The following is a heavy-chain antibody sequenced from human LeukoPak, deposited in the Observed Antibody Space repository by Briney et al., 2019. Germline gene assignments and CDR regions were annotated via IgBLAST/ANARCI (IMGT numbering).Heavy chain of an antibody. J-gene: IGHJ3*01. V-gene: IGHV4-34*01. D-gene: IGHD1-1*01. CDR2: INRSGTT. Sequence: SETLSLTCAVYGGSFSGYYWSWIRQTPGKELEWIGEINRSGTTNYNPSLKSRVAISVDTSKNQFSLKLRSVTAADTAVFYCARGRFGNPLQLQPRRPFDLWGQGTMVTISS. CDR3: ARGRFGNPLQLQPRRPFDL. CDR1: GGSFSGYY.